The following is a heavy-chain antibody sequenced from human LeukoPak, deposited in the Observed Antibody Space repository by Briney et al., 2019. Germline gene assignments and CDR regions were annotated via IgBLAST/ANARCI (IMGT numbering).Heavy chain of an antibody. J-gene: IGHJ4*02. CDR1: GGSFSSYA. D-gene: IGHD3-10*01. Sequence: SVKVSCKASGGSFSSYALNWVRQGPGQGLEWMGGIIPLFGTPNYAQRFQGRVTITTDASTSTVYMDLSSLRSEDTAMYFCARSGVRGGDLAFFDLWGQGTRVSVSS. CDR2: IIPLFGTP. V-gene: IGHV1-69*05. CDR3: ARSGVRGGDLAFFDL.